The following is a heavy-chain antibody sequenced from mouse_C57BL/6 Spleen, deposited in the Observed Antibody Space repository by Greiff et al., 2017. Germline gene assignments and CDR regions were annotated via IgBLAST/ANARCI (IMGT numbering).Heavy chain of an antibody. CDR2: IDPEDGDT. CDR1: GFNIKDYY. D-gene: IGHD1-1*01. Sequence: EVQLQQSGAELVRPGASVKLSCTASGFNIKDYYMHWVKQRPEQGLEWIGRIDPEDGDTAYAPKFQGKATMTADTSSNTAYLQLSSMTSEDTAVDFCTTVTGNSQFAYWGQGTLVTVSA. CDR3: TTVTGNSQFAY. J-gene: IGHJ3*01. V-gene: IGHV14-1*01.